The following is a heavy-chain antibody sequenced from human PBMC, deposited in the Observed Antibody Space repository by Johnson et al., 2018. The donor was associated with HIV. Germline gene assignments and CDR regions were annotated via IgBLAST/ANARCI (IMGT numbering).Heavy chain of an antibody. CDR3: ARDRTTYYNFWSGSNAGSDAFDI. Sequence: QVQLVESGGAVVQPGTSLRLSCAASGFTFSYYGVHWVRQAPGKGLEWVSLISYDGGNKSYADSVRGRFTISRAHSQNTLFLQMNSLRLEDTAVYYCARDRTTYYNFWSGSNAGSDAFDIWGQGTMVTVSS. CDR1: GFTFSYYG. V-gene: IGHV3-30-3*01. J-gene: IGHJ3*02. D-gene: IGHD3-3*01. CDR2: ISYDGGNK.